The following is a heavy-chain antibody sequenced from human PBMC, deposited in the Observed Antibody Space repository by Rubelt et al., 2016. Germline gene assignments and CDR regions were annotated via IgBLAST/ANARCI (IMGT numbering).Heavy chain of an antibody. CDR1: GFTFSTAW. CDR2: IKNKGDGGTI. V-gene: IGHV3-15*01. CDR3: ARDRSHLTLIHPNDAFDI. J-gene: IGHJ3*02. Sequence: EVQLVESGGGVVKPGGSLRLSCAASGFTFSTAWMSWVRQAPGKGLEWVGRIKNKGDGGTIDYAAPVKGRFTISRDDSKNTVYLQMNSLRAEGTAVYYCARDRSHLTLIHPNDAFDIWGQGTMVTVSS.